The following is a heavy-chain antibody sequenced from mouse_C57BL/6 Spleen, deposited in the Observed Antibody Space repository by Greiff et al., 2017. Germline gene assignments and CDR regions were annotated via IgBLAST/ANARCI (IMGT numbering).Heavy chain of an antibody. CDR2: IDPENGGT. Sequence: QVQLQQSGAELVRPGASVTLSCKASGYTFTDYAMHWVKQTPVHGLAWIGAIDPENGGTAYNQKFKGKAILTAGKSSSTAYMELRSLTSEDSAGYYCTIEGNYGVAYWGQGTLVTVSA. J-gene: IGHJ3*01. CDR3: TIEGNYGVAY. CDR1: GYTFTDYA. V-gene: IGHV1-15*01. D-gene: IGHD1-1*01.